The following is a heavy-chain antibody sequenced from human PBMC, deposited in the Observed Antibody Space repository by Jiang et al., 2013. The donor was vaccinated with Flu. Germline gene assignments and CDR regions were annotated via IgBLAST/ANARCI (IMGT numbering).Heavy chain of an antibody. CDR2: IDTNTGNP. D-gene: IGHD4-17*01. CDR3: ARGSVTPNYYYGMVV. J-gene: IGHJ6*02. CDR1: GYIFSTYA. V-gene: IGHV7-4-1*02. Sequence: QSGSELKKPGASVKVSCKASGYIFSTYAMNWVRQAPGQGLEWMGWIDTNTGNPTYAPGFTGRFVFSLGTSVSTTYMQITSLKAEDTAVYYCARGSVTPNYYYGMVVWGQGTSVTVSS.